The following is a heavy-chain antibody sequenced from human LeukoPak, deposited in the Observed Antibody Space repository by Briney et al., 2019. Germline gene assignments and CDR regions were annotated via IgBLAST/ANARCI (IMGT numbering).Heavy chain of an antibody. CDR2: INHSGST. Sequence: SETLSLTCAVYGGSFSGYYWSWIRQPPGKGLEWIGEINHSGSTNYNPSLKSRVTISVDTSKNQFSLKLSSVTAADTAVYYCARMPHSPVTYSGSRRFDYWGQGTLVTVSS. CDR3: ARMPHSPVTYSGSRRFDY. D-gene: IGHD1-26*01. CDR1: GGSFSGYY. J-gene: IGHJ4*02. V-gene: IGHV4-34*01.